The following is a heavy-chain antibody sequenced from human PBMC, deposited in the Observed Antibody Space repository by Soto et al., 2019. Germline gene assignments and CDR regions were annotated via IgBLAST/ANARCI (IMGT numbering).Heavy chain of an antibody. J-gene: IGHJ3*02. CDR3: ARDKSKLVLPLDAFDI. CDR2: TYYRSKWSN. V-gene: IGHV6-1*01. CDR1: GDSVSSNSAA. Sequence: SETLSLTCAISGDSVSSNSAAWNWIRQSPSRGLEWLGRTYYRSKWSNDYAVSVKSRITINPDTFKNQFSLQLNSVTPDDTAVYYCARDKSKLVLPLDAFDIWGQGTMVTVSS. D-gene: IGHD6-6*01.